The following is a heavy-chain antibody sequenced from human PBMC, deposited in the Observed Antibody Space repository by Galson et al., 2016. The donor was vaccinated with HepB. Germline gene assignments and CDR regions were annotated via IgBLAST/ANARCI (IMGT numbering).Heavy chain of an antibody. Sequence: LRLSCAASGFPYSSHAMTWVRQAPGKGLEWISAITSTGAKTFYADSVKGRVNISRDNSTSTLYLQMNNLRAEDTALYYCARKVLNHFDSSGYFPGPLDMWGQGTLVTVSS. D-gene: IGHD3-22*01. J-gene: IGHJ3*02. CDR2: ITSTGAKT. V-gene: IGHV3-23*01. CDR3: ARKVLNHFDSSGYFPGPLDM. CDR1: GFPYSSHA.